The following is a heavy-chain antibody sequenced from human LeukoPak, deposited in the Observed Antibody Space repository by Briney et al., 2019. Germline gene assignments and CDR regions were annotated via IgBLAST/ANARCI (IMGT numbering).Heavy chain of an antibody. D-gene: IGHD5-12*01. CDR3: ATATSGDAGGDYYYYYGMDV. V-gene: IGHV3-30*03. CDR1: GFSFSTYG. CDR2: LSRDGSDK. J-gene: IGHJ6*02. Sequence: GGSLRLSCAASGFSFSTYGMHWVRQAPGKGLEWVAILSRDGSDKYYADSVKGRFTISRDKSKNTLYLQMNSLRAEDTAVYYCATATSGDAGGDYYYYYGMDVWGQGTTVTVSS.